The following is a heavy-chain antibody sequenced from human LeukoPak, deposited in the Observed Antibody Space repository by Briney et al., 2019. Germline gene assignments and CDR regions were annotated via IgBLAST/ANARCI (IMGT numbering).Heavy chain of an antibody. CDR1: GFAFSSYT. CDR2: ITSGSSYI. CDR3: ARGGTSTLIDY. J-gene: IGHJ4*02. Sequence: GGSLRLSCAASGFAFSSYTMNWVRQAPGKGLEWVSSITSGSSYIYYADSVKGRFTISRDNAKNSLYLQMNSLRAEDTAVYYCARGGTSTLIDYWGQGTLVTVSS. V-gene: IGHV3-21*01. D-gene: IGHD5/OR15-5a*01.